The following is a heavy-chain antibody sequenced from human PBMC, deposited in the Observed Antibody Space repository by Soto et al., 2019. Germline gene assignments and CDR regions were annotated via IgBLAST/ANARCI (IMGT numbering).Heavy chain of an antibody. CDR3: ARDLSD. Sequence: PGGSLRLSCAASGFTFSSYGMHWVRQAPGKGLEWMAVIWYDGSNKYYADSVKGRFTISRDNSKNTLYLQMNSLRAEDTAVYYCARDLSDWGQGTLVTVSS. J-gene: IGHJ4*02. CDR2: IWYDGSNK. V-gene: IGHV3-33*01. D-gene: IGHD6-19*01. CDR1: GFTFSSYG.